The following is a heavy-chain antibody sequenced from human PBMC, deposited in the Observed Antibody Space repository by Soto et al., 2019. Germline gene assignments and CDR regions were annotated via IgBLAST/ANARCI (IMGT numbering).Heavy chain of an antibody. Sequence: ASVKVSCKVSGYTLTELSMHWVRQAPGKGLEWMGGFDPEDGETIYAQKFQGRVTMTEDTSTDTAYMELRSLRSDDTAVYYCARDSSEYYGSGSYLGYWGQGTLVTVSS. V-gene: IGHV1-24*01. CDR3: ARDSSEYYGSGSYLGY. D-gene: IGHD3-10*01. CDR1: GYTLTELS. CDR2: FDPEDGET. J-gene: IGHJ4*02.